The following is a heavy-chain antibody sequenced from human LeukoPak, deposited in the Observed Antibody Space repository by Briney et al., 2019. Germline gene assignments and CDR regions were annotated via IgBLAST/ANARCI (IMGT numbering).Heavy chain of an antibody. Sequence: SETLSLTCTVSGGSISSSSYYRGWIRQPPGKGLEWIGSIYYSGSTYYSPSLKSRVTISVDTSKNQFSLKLSSVTAADTAVYYCARQPKSSWGATDYYYYMDVWGKGTTVTVSS. CDR1: GGSISSSSYY. J-gene: IGHJ6*03. D-gene: IGHD1-26*01. CDR2: IYYSGST. CDR3: ARQPKSSWGATDYYYYMDV. V-gene: IGHV4-39*01.